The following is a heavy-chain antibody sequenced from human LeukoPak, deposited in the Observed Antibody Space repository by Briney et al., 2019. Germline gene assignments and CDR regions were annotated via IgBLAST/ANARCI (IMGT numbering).Heavy chain of an antibody. CDR3: AREGVSVTNFEY. Sequence: PSETLSLTCTVSGYSISSGYNGGWIRQPPGKGLEWIGRIYHRGSTYYNPSLKSRVTISVGTSKNQFSLKLSSVTAADTAVYYCAREGVSVTNFEYWSQGTLVTVSS. D-gene: IGHD5/OR15-5a*01. CDR2: IYHRGST. V-gene: IGHV4-38-2*02. CDR1: GYSISSGYN. J-gene: IGHJ4*02.